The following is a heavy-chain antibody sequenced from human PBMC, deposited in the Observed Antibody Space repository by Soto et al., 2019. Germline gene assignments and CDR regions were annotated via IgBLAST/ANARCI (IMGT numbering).Heavy chain of an antibody. CDR2: ISYDGNNK. CDR1: GFTFSSYA. CDR3: ESGSGSYFYYGMDV. V-gene: IGHV3-30-3*01. J-gene: IGHJ6*02. D-gene: IGHD1-26*01. Sequence: GWSLRLSCSASGFTFSSYAMHWVLQATGTGLEWVQVISYDGNNKYYADSVKGRFTISRDNSKNTLYLQMNSLRAEDTAVYYCESGSGSYFYYGMDVWGQGTTVTVSS.